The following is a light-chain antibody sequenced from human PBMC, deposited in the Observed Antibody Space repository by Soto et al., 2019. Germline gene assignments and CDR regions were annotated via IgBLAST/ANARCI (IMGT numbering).Light chain of an antibody. J-gene: IGKJ1*01. V-gene: IGKV3-20*01. Sequence: IVLTQSPGTLSLSPGERGTLYCRASQGVDNNYLVWYQQKPGQAPRLLIFGTSSRATGIPDRFSGSGSGTHFTLTINRLEPEDVAVYYCNQFQNSPWTFGQGTKVDIK. CDR1: QGVDNNY. CDR3: NQFQNSPWT. CDR2: GTS.